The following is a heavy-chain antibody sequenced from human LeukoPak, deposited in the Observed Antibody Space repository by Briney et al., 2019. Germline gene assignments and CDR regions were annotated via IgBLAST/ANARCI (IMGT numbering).Heavy chain of an antibody. CDR3: ARGQKKAVAGPLDC. CDR2: ISSSSSYI. D-gene: IGHD6-19*01. J-gene: IGHJ4*02. CDR1: GFTFSSYS. Sequence: GGSLRLSCAASGFTFSSYSMNWVRQAPGKGLEWVSSISSSSSYIYYADSVKGRFTISRDNAKNSLYLQMNSLRAEDTAVYYCARGQKKAVAGPLDCWGQGTLVTVSS. V-gene: IGHV3-21*01.